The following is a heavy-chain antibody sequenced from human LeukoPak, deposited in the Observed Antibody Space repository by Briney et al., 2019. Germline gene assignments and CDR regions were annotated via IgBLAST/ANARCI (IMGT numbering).Heavy chain of an antibody. CDR2: ISSSSSYI. Sequence: PGGSLRLSCAASGFTFSSYSMNWVRQAPGKGLEWVSSISSSSSYIYYADSVKGRFTISRDNAKNSLYLQMNSLRAEDTAVHYCARGLGYCSGGSCYVERGGFDPWGQGTLVTVSS. D-gene: IGHD2-15*01. J-gene: IGHJ5*02. V-gene: IGHV3-21*01. CDR1: GFTFSSYS. CDR3: ARGLGYCSGGSCYVERGGFDP.